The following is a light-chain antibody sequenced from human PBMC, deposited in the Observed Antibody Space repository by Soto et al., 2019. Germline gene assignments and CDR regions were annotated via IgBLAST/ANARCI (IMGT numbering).Light chain of an antibody. CDR2: DAS. V-gene: IGKV1-5*01. CDR1: HSISSW. J-gene: IGKJ1*01. CDR3: QQYNSYSGM. Sequence: DIQMTQSPSTLSASVGDRVTITCRASHSISSWLAWYQQKPGKAPKLLIYDASSLESGVPSRFSGSGSGTEFTLTISSLQPDDFATYYCQQYNSYSGMFGQGTKVE.